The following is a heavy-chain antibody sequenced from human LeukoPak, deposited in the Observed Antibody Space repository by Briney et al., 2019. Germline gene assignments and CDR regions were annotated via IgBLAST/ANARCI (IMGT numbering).Heavy chain of an antibody. Sequence: SETLSLTCTVSGGSISSYYWSWIRQPAGKGLEWIGRIYTSGSTNYNPSLKSRVTMSVDTSKNQSSLKLSSVTAADTAVYYCAREGRHIVVVPAAGAAFDIWGQGTMVTVSS. J-gene: IGHJ3*02. CDR1: GGSISSYY. V-gene: IGHV4-4*07. CDR3: AREGRHIVVVPAAGAAFDI. CDR2: IYTSGST. D-gene: IGHD2-2*01.